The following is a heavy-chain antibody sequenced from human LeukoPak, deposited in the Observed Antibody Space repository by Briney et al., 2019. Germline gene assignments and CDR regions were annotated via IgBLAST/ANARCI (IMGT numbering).Heavy chain of an antibody. D-gene: IGHD4-11*01. Sequence: GGSLRLSCAASGFSVSSNYMSWVRQAPGKGLEWVSVIYSGGSTYYADSVKGRFTISRDNSKNTLYLQMNTLRAEDTAVYYCARDTVYASDIWGQGTMVTVSS. V-gene: IGHV3-66*01. CDR2: IYSGGST. CDR3: ARDTVYASDI. CDR1: GFSVSSNY. J-gene: IGHJ3*02.